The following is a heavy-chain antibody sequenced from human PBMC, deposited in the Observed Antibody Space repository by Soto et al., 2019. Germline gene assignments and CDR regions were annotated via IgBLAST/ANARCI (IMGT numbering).Heavy chain of an antibody. D-gene: IGHD2-2*01. J-gene: IGHJ5*02. CDR3: VRDSARIVVVPRVDGDNWFDP. V-gene: IGHV3-11*06. Sequence: QVQLVESGGGVVKPAGSLRLSCAASGFTFSDYFMSWIRQAPGKGLEWVSFSSGSSDNIKYADSVKGRFTISRDNAKNSLYLQMNSLRAEDTAVYYCVRDSARIVVVPRVDGDNWFDPWGQGTLVTVSS. CDR1: GFTFSDYF. CDR2: SSGSSDNI.